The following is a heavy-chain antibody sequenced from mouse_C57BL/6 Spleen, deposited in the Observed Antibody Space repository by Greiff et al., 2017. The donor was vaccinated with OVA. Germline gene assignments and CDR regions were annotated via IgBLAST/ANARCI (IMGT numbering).Heavy chain of an antibody. Sequence: QVQLKQSGAELVKPGASVKLSCKASGYTFTSYWMHWVKQRPGQGLEWIGMIHPNSGSTNYNEKFKSKATLTVDKSSSTAYMQLSSLTSEDSAVYYCARERDGYYDWGQGTTLTVSS. CDR3: ARERDGYYD. V-gene: IGHV1-64*01. CDR1: GYTFTSYW. CDR2: IHPNSGST. J-gene: IGHJ2*01. D-gene: IGHD2-3*01.